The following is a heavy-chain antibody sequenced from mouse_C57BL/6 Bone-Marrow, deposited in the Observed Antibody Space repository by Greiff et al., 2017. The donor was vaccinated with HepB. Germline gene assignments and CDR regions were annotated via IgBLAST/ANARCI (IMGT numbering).Heavy chain of an antibody. CDR1: GYAFTNYL. CDR2: IYPGSGGT. Sequence: QVHVKQSGAELVRPGTSVKVSCKASGYAFTNYLIEWVKQRPGQGLEWIGVIYPGSGGTNYNEKFKGKATLTADKSSSTAYMQISSLASEDSAVYYCAREGLRDAMDYWGQGTSVTVSS. J-gene: IGHJ4*01. CDR3: AREGLRDAMDY. V-gene: IGHV1-54*01. D-gene: IGHD2-4*01.